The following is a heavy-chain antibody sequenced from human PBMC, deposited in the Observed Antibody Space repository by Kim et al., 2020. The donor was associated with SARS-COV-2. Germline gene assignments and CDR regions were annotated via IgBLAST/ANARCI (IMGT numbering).Heavy chain of an antibody. D-gene: IGHD6-19*01. Sequence: YALSVKGRITRTPDTSKNQFSLQLNSVTPEDTAVYYCARDRQRAGTGVDYWGQGTLVTVSS. CDR3: ARDRQRAGTGVDY. V-gene: IGHV6-1*01. J-gene: IGHJ4*02.